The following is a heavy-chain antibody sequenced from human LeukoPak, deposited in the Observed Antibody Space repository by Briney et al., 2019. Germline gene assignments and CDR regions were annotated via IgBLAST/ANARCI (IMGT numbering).Heavy chain of an antibody. CDR3: ARDVAADKFDY. CDR2: IYTSGCT. J-gene: IGHJ4*02. V-gene: IGHV4-61*02. Sequence: SQTLSLTCSVHGGSISSGSYYWSWIRQPAGKGLEWIGRIYTSGCTNYNPSLKSRVTISVDTSKNQFSLKLSSVTAADTGVYYCARDVAADKFDYWGQGTLVTVPS. CDR1: GGSISSGSYY. D-gene: IGHD6-19*01.